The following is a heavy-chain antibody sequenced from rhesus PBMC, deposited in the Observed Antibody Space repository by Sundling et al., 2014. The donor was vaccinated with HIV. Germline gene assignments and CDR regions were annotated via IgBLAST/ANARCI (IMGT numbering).Heavy chain of an antibody. J-gene: IGHJ4*01. V-gene: IGHV3-78*01. Sequence: EVQLVESGGGVVQPGGSLRLSCAASGFTFDDYAMHWVRQAPGKGLEWVSGISWSGDSTAYADSVKGRFTISRDNAKNSLYLQINRLSTEDTALYYCARYYSGSYYSHFDYWGQGVLVTVSS. CDR2: ISWSGDST. CDR1: GFTFDDYA. CDR3: ARYYSGSYYSHFDY. D-gene: IGHD3-16*01.